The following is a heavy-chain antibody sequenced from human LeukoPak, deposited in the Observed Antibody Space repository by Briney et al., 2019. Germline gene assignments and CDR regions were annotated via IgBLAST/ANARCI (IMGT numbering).Heavy chain of an antibody. D-gene: IGHD4-17*01. CDR2: INPNSGGT. V-gene: IGHV1-2*02. J-gene: IGHJ4*02. Sequence: ASVKVSCKPSGYSLTGHYMHWVRQAPGQGLEWMGWINPNSGGTNYAQKFQGRVTMTRDTSINTAYMELSRLRSDDTAVYYCASPVSVTTKLLRYWGQGTLVRVSS. CDR3: ASPVSVTTKLLRY. CDR1: GYSLTGHY.